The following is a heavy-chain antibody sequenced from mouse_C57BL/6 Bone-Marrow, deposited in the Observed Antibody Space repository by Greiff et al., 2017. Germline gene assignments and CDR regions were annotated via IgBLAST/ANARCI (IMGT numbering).Heavy chain of an antibody. CDR2: IHPNSGST. D-gene: IGHD2-3*01. Sequence: QVQLQQPGAELVKPGASVKLSCTASGYTFTSYWMHWVKQRPGQGLEWIGMIHPNSGSTNYNEKFKSKATLTVDKSSSTAYMQLSSLTSEDSAVYYCARVGWLLRFRFAYWGQGTLVTVSA. V-gene: IGHV1-64*01. J-gene: IGHJ3*01. CDR1: GYTFTSYW. CDR3: ARVGWLLRFRFAY.